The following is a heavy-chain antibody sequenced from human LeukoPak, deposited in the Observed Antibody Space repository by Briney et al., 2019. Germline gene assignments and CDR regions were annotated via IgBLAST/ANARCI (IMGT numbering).Heavy chain of an antibody. CDR2: ISWNSGSI. V-gene: IGHV3-9*01. CDR3: AREGFGELSAGAFDI. CDR1: GFTFDDYA. J-gene: IGHJ3*02. D-gene: IGHD3-10*01. Sequence: PGRSLRLSCAASGFTFDDYAMHWVRQAPGKGLEWVSGISWNSGSIGYADSVKGRFTISRDDAKNSLYLQMNSLRAEDTAVYYCAREGFGELSAGAFDIWGQGTMVTVSS.